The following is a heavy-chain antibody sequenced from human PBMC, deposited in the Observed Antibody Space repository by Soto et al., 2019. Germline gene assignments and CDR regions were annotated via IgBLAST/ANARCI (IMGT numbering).Heavy chain of an antibody. V-gene: IGHV3-30*18. CDR3: AKARQWLVRDPLPPRGY. CDR2: ISYDGSNK. CDR1: GFTFYSYG. J-gene: IGHJ4*01. D-gene: IGHD6-19*01. Sequence: PGGSLRLSCAASGFTFYSYGMHWVRQAPGKGLEWVAVISYDGSNKYYADSVKGRFTISRDNSKNTLYLQMNSLRAEDTAVYYCAKARQWLVRDPLPPRGYWGQGTLVTVSS.